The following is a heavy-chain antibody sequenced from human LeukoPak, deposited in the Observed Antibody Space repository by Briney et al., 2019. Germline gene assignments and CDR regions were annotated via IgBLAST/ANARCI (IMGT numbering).Heavy chain of an antibody. Sequence: SETLSLTCTVSGGSISSSSYYWGWIRQPPGKGLEWIGSIYYSGSTYYNPSLKSRVTISVDTSKDQFSLKLSSVTAADTAVYYCARNMITFGGVIVKLRAFDIWGQGTMVTVSS. D-gene: IGHD3-16*02. CDR1: GGSISSSSYY. CDR3: ARNMITFGGVIVKLRAFDI. J-gene: IGHJ3*02. V-gene: IGHV4-39*01. CDR2: IYYSGST.